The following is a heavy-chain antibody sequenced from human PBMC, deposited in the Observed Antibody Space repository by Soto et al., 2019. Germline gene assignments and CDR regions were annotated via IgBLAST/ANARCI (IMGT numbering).Heavy chain of an antibody. CDR1: GFTFGDYT. CDR2: ISWDGGST. Sequence: PGGSLRLSCAASGFTFGDYTMHWVRQAPGKGLEWVSLISWDGGSTYYADSVKGRFTISRDNSKNSLYLQMNSLRTEDTALYYCAKDLGRSSSAYYYYGMDVWGQGTTVTVSS. D-gene: IGHD6-6*01. CDR3: AKDLGRSSSAYYYYGMDV. J-gene: IGHJ6*02. V-gene: IGHV3-43*01.